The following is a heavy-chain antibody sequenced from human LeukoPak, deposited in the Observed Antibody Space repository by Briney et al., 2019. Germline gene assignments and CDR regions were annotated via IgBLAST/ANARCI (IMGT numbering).Heavy chain of an antibody. CDR2: INHSGST. D-gene: IGHD3-10*01. Sequence: SETLSLTCAVYGGSFSGYYWSWIRQPPGKGLEWIGEINHSGSTYYNPSLKSRVTISVDTSKNQFSLKLSSVTAADTAVYYCARGGFFYYGSGSKGFQHWGQGTLVTVSS. CDR3: ARGGFFYYGSGSKGFQH. J-gene: IGHJ1*01. CDR1: GGSFSGYY. V-gene: IGHV4-34*01.